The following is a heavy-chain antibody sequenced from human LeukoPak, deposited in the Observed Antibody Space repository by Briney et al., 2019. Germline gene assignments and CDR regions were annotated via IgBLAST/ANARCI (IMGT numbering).Heavy chain of an antibody. J-gene: IGHJ4*02. CDR3: ASGDSSHPWNY. CDR1: GGSISSYY. D-gene: IGHD6-13*01. V-gene: IGHV4-4*09. CDR2: IYTCGST. Sequence: ASETLSLTCTVSGGSISSYYWSWIRQPPGKGLEWIGYIYTCGSTNYNPSLKSRVTISVDTSKNQFSLKLSSVTAADTAVYYCASGDSSHPWNYWGQGTLVTVSS.